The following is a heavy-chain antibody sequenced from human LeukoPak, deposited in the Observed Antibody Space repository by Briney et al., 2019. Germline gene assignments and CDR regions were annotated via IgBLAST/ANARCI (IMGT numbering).Heavy chain of an antibody. D-gene: IGHD3-10*01. V-gene: IGHV4-39*07. CDR1: GGSISSSSYY. CDR2: IYYSGST. Sequence: SETLFLTCTVSGGSISSSSYYWGWIRQPPGKGLEWIGSIYYSGSTYYNPSLKSRVTISVDTSKNQFSLKLSSVTAADTAVYYCARDGSGSYYKGNWFDPWGQGTLVTVSS. CDR3: ARDGSGSYYKGNWFDP. J-gene: IGHJ5*02.